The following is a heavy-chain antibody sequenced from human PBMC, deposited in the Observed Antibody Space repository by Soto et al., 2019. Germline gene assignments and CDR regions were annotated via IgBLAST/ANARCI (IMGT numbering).Heavy chain of an antibody. CDR2: ITGSGGTT. V-gene: IGHV3-23*01. J-gene: IGHJ4*02. Sequence: EVHLLEFGGGLVQPGRSLRLSCAASGFTFSNYAMNWVHQAPGKGLEWVSGITGSGGTTFYADSVKGRFTISRDNSKNTVYLQMNSVRADDTAVYYCAKEYTSTSKGSFDYWGQGALVTVSS. CDR1: GFTFSNYA. D-gene: IGHD1-26*01. CDR3: AKEYTSTSKGSFDY.